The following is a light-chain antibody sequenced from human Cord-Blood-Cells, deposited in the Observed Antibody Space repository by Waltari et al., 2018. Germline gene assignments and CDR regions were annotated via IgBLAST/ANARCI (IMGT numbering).Light chain of an antibody. Sequence: QSALTQPASVSGSPGQSITISCTGTSSDVGRYNLVSWYQQHPGKAPKLMIYEGSKRPSGVSNRFSGYKSGNTASLTIAGLQAEDDADYYCCSYAGFWVFGGGTKLTVL. V-gene: IGLV2-23*01. J-gene: IGLJ3*02. CDR3: CSYAGFWV. CDR2: EGS. CDR1: SSDVGRYNL.